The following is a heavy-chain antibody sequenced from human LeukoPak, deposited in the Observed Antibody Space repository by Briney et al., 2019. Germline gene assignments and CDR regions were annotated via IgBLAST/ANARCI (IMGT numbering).Heavy chain of an antibody. CDR2: IIPIFGTA. J-gene: IGHJ5*02. CDR3: ARVLLDCTNGVCYWLDWFDP. D-gene: IGHD2-8*01. V-gene: IGHV1-69*01. CDR1: GGTFSIYA. Sequence: SVNVSCTASGGTFSIYAISWVRQAPGQGLEWMGGIIPIFGTANYAQKFQGRVTITADESTSTAYMELSSLRSEDTAVYYCARVLLDCTNGVCYWLDWFDPWGQGTLVTVSS.